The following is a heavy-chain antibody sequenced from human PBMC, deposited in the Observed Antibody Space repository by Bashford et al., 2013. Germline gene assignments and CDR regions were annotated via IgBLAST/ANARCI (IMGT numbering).Heavy chain of an antibody. D-gene: IGHD6-19*01. CDR2: INPKSGGT. J-gene: IGHJ5*02. Sequence: VASVKVSCKASGYTFTDSYVHWVRQAPGQGLEWVGRINPKSGGTDFGQKFQGRVTMTRETSISAAFMELNSLTPDDTAIYYCARDSSRDSGWIRLDPWGQGTLVTVSS. CDR1: GYTFTDSY. CDR3: ARDSSRDSGWIRLDP. V-gene: IGHV1-2*02.